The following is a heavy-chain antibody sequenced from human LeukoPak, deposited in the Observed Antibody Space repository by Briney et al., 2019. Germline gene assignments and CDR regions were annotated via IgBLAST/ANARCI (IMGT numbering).Heavy chain of an antibody. CDR3: AKLSPHGGIGY. CDR2: INGSGTST. D-gene: IGHD4-23*01. J-gene: IGHJ4*02. Sequence: GGSLRLSCAASGFTFSNYAMSWVRQAPGKGLEWVSAINGSGTSTYYADSMKGRFTISRDNSKNTLYLQMNSLRAEDTAVYFCAKLSPHGGIGYWGQGTLVTVSS. CDR1: GFTFSNYA. V-gene: IGHV3-23*01.